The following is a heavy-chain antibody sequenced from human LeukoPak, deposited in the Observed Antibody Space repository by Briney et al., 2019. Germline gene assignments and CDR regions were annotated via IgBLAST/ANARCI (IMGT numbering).Heavy chain of an antibody. CDR1: GFTFSSYA. V-gene: IGHV3-23*01. CDR3: AKDRLGNYGSGSSFDY. D-gene: IGHD3-10*01. Sequence: GGSLRLSCAASGFTFSSYAMSWVRQAPGKGLEWVSAISGSGGSTYYADSVKGRFTISRDNSKNTLYLQMNSLRAEDTAVYYRAKDRLGNYGSGSSFDYWGQGTLVTVSS. J-gene: IGHJ4*02. CDR2: ISGSGGST.